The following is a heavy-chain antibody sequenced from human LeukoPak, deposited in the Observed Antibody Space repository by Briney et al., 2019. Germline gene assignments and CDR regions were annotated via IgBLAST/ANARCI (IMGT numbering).Heavy chain of an antibody. CDR1: GYNFISYA. CDR2: IHAGNGNT. J-gene: IGHJ6*03. D-gene: IGHD3-10*01. V-gene: IGHV1-3*01. CDR3: AATVRVHPYGSGSYYRYYYYYMDV. Sequence: ASVKVSCKASGYNFISYAIHWVRQAPGQRPEWMGWIHAGNGNTKYSQKFQDRVTITRDTSARTADMELSSLRSEDTAVYYCAATVRVHPYGSGSYYRYYYYYMDVWGKGTTVTVSS.